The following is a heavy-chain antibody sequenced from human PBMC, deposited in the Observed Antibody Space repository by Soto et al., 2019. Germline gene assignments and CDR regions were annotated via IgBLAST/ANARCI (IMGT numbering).Heavy chain of an antibody. D-gene: IGHD5-12*01. V-gene: IGHV4-30-4*01. Sequence: PSETLSLTCTVSGGSISSGDYYWSWIRQPPGKGLEWIGYIYYSGSTYYNPSLKSRVTISVDTSKNQFSLKLSSVTAADTAVYYCASDGLRDGYNSYYYYGMDVWGQGTTVTVSS. J-gene: IGHJ6*02. CDR3: ASDGLRDGYNSYYYYGMDV. CDR1: GGSISSGDYY. CDR2: IYYSGST.